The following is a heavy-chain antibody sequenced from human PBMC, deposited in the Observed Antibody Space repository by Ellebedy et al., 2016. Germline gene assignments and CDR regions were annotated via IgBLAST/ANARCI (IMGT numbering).Heavy chain of an antibody. CDR2: INPSGGST. CDR1: GYTFTSYY. V-gene: IGHV1-46*01. J-gene: IGHJ5*02. Sequence: ASVKVSCXASGYTFTSYYMHWVRQAPGQGLEWMGIINPSGGSTSYAQKFQGRVTMTRNTSISTAYMELSSLRSEDTAVYYCARGSPLTIFGVDHARFNPWGQGTLVTVSS. D-gene: IGHD3-3*01. CDR3: ARGSPLTIFGVDHARFNP.